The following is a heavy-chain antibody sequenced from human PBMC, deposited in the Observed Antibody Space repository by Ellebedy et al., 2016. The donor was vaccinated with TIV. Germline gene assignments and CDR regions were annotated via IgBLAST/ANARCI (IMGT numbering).Heavy chain of an antibody. CDR2: LYYSGST. J-gene: IGHJ3*02. D-gene: IGHD6-25*01. CDR1: GGSVIRSGHY. V-gene: IGHV4-39*02. Sequence: GSLRLXCSVSGGSVIRSGHYCTWIRQPPGKGLEWIGGLYYSGSTWYNPSLKSRVTISVDTSKNHFSLRLRSVTAADTAVYYCATSAAIDAFDIWGQGTVVTVSS. CDR3: ATSAAIDAFDI.